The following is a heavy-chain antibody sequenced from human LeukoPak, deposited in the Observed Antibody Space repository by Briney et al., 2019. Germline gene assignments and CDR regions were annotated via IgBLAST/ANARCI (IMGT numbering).Heavy chain of an antibody. Sequence: ASVKVSCKASGYTFTSYDINWVRQAPGQGLEWMGWMNPNSGNTGYAQKFQGRVTITRNTSISTAYMELSSLRSEDTAVYYCARSTSSSWIYYYYYMDVWGKGTTVTVSS. CDR2: MNPNSGNT. D-gene: IGHD6-13*01. V-gene: IGHV1-8*03. CDR1: GYTFTSYD. J-gene: IGHJ6*03. CDR3: ARSTSSSWIYYYYYMDV.